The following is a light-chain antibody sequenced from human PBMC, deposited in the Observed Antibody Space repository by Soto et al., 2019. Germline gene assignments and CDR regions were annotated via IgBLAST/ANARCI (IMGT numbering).Light chain of an antibody. CDR2: LGS. CDR3: MQALQTPT. CDR1: QSLLHTNGYNY. V-gene: IGKV2-28*01. J-gene: IGKJ1*01. Sequence: DIVMTQSPLSLPVTPGEPASISCRSSQSLLHTNGYNYLDWYLQKPGQSPQALIYLGSNRSSGVPDRFSGSGSGTDFTLKISRVEAEDVGVYYCMQALQTPTFGQGTKVDIK.